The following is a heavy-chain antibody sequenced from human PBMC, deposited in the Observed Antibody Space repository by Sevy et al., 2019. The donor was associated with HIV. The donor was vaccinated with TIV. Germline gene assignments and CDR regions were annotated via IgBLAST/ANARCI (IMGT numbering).Heavy chain of an antibody. J-gene: IGHJ5*02. CDR3: TRNGGAFDNGFDP. CDR2: IWYDGINK. Sequence: GGSLRLSCVTSGFNFSHYGIHWVRQSPGKGMEWVAIIWYDGINKFYADSMKGRFTISRDNAKNSLNLQMNSLRAEDTAVYYCTRNGGAFDNGFDPWGQGTLVTVSS. V-gene: IGHV3-33*01. CDR1: GFNFSHYG. D-gene: IGHD2-8*01.